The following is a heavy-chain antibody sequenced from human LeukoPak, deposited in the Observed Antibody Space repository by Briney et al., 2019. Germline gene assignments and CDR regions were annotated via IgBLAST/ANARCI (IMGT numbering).Heavy chain of an antibody. J-gene: IGHJ4*02. CDR2: ISASGGST. V-gene: IGHV3-23*01. CDR3: APYGNYVMGYFDY. D-gene: IGHD4-11*01. Sequence: GGFLRLSCAASGFTYSSNAMSWVRQAPGKGLEWVSAISASGGSTYYADSVKGRFTISRDNSKNTLYLQMNSLRADDTALYYCAPYGNYVMGYFDYWGQGALVTVSS. CDR1: GFTYSSNA.